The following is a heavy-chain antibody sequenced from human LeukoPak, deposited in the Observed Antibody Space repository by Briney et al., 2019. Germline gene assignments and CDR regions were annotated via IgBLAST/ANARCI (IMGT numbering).Heavy chain of an antibody. CDR1: GLTFSNYW. CDR3: ARSNQADDY. Sequence: GGSLRLSCAASGLTFSNYWLHWVRQVPGKGLVWVSRINPGGSSTTYADSVKGRFTISRDNAKNTLYLQMNSLRAEDTAVYYCARSNQADDYWGQGTLVTVSS. J-gene: IGHJ4*02. D-gene: IGHD4-11*01. CDR2: INPGGSST. V-gene: IGHV3-74*01.